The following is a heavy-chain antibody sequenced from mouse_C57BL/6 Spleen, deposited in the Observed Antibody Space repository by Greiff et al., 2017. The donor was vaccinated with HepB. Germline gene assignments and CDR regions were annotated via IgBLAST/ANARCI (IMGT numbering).Heavy chain of an antibody. V-gene: IGHV1-19*01. Sequence: EVKLQESGPVLVKPGASVKMSCKASGYTFTDYYMNWVKQSHGKSLEWIGVINPYNGGTSYNQKFKGKATLTVDKSSSTAYMELNSLTSEDSAVYYCARDYDGYYGGAMDYWGQGTSVTVSS. J-gene: IGHJ4*01. CDR3: ARDYDGYYGGAMDY. CDR1: GYTFTDYY. D-gene: IGHD2-3*01. CDR2: INPYNGGT.